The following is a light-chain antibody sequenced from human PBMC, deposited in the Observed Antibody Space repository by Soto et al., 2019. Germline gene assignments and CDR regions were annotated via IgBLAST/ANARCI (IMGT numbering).Light chain of an antibody. Sequence: NFMLTQPHSVSESPGKTVTISCTRSSGSIASNYVQWYQQRPGSAPTTVIYEDNQRPSGVPDRFSGSILGNKAALTITGAQADDESDYYCVLYMGSDIYVFGTGTKVTVL. CDR2: EDN. CDR1: SGSIASNY. V-gene: IGLV6-57*04. J-gene: IGLJ1*01. CDR3: VLYMGSDIYV.